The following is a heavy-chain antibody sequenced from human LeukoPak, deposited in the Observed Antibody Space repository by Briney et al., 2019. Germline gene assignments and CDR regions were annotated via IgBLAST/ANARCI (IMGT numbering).Heavy chain of an antibody. J-gene: IGHJ4*02. Sequence: PGGSLRLSCAASGFTFSNSWMHWVRQAPGKGLVWVSRINTDGSRTNYADSVKGRFTISRDNAKSSVYLQLNSLRADDTAIYYCAKDIPGGGDDYWGQGTLVTVSS. CDR1: GFTFSNSW. V-gene: IGHV3-74*01. D-gene: IGHD2-21*02. CDR2: INTDGSRT. CDR3: AKDIPGGGDDY.